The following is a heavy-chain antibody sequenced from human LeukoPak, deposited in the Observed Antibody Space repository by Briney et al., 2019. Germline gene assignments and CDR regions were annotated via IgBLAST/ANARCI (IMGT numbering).Heavy chain of an antibody. CDR1: GFTFSRYW. CDR2: ISWNSGSI. Sequence: GGSLRLSCAASGFTFSRYWMSWVRQAPGKGLEWVSGISWNSGSIGYADSVKGRFTISRDNAKNSLYLQMNSLRAEDMALYYCAKGGSSSWYNWFDPWGQGTLVTVSS. V-gene: IGHV3-9*03. J-gene: IGHJ5*02. CDR3: AKGGSSSWYNWFDP. D-gene: IGHD6-13*01.